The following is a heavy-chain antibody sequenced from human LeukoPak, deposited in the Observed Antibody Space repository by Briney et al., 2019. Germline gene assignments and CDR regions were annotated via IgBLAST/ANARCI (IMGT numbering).Heavy chain of an antibody. Sequence: GASVKVSCKASGYTFTGYYMHWVRQAPGQGLEWMGWINPNSGGTNYAQKFQGRVTITRDTSISTAYMELGRLRSDDTAVYYCARVPYCTNGVCHYYYYYGMDVWGQGTTVTVSS. CDR2: INPNSGGT. V-gene: IGHV1-2*02. D-gene: IGHD2-8*01. CDR3: ARVPYCTNGVCHYYYYYGMDV. CDR1: GYTFTGYY. J-gene: IGHJ6*02.